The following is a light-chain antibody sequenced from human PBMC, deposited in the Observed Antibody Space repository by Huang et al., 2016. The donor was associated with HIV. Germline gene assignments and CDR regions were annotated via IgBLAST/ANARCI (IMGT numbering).Light chain of an antibody. J-gene: IGKJ2*01. CDR1: QSVNNIY. Sequence: EIVLTQSPGTLSLSPGERVTLSCRASQSVNNIYLAWYHQKPGQAPRLVIYGASSRATGIPDRFSGSGSGTDFTLTISRLEPEDCAVYYCQQYGSSPYTFGQGTKLEMK. CDR3: QQYGSSPYT. V-gene: IGKV3-20*01. CDR2: GAS.